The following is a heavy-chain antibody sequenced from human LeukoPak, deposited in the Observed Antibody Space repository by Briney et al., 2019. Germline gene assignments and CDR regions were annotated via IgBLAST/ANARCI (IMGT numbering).Heavy chain of an antibody. V-gene: IGHV1-2*02. J-gene: IGHJ5*02. CDR1: GYTFTGYY. CDR3: ASGRRVRGRLQVVSWFDP. CDR2: INPKSGGT. D-gene: IGHD4-11*01. Sequence: AAVKVSCKASGYTFTGYYMHWVRQAPGQGLEWMGWINPKSGGTNYAQKFQGRVTMTRDTSISTAYMELSRLRSDDTAVYYCASGRRVRGRLQVVSWFDPWGQGTLVTVSS.